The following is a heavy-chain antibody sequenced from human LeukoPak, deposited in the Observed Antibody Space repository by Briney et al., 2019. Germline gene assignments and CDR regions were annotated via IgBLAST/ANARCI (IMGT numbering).Heavy chain of an antibody. CDR1: GGSISSYY. V-gene: IGHV4-59*01. CDR3: ASSFGGSHYYDSSGYPDLAY. CDR2: IYYSGST. J-gene: IGHJ4*02. Sequence: PSETLSLTCTVSGGSISSYYWSWIRQPPGKGLEWIGYIYYSGSTNYNPSLKSRVTISVDTSKNQFSLKLSSVTAADTAVYYCASSFGGSHYYDSSGYPDLAYWGQGTLVTVSS. D-gene: IGHD3-22*01.